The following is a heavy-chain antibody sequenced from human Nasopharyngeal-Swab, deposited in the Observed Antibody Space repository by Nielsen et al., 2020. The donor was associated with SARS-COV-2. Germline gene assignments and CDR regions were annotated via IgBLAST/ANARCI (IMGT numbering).Heavy chain of an antibody. Sequence: GESLKISCAASGFTFSSYWMSWVRQAPGKGLEWVANIKQDGSEKYYVDSVEGRFTISRDNAKNSLYLQMNSLRAEDTAVYYCAKFDTSSWFDYWGQGTLVTVSS. CDR1: GFTFSSYW. CDR3: AKFDTSSWFDY. D-gene: IGHD6-13*01. CDR2: IKQDGSEK. J-gene: IGHJ4*02. V-gene: IGHV3-7*03.